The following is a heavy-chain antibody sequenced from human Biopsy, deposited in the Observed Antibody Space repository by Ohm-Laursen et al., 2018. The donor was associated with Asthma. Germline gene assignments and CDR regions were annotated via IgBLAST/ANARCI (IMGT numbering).Heavy chain of an antibody. J-gene: IGHJ6*02. CDR1: SGSGGYMRSGNYY. V-gene: IGHV4-39*01. D-gene: IGHD6-13*01. CDR2: IYYSGTI. Sequence: SDTLSLTCSLSSGSGGYMRSGNYYWGWIRQPPRKGLEWIGSIYYSGTIYYNPSLESRVTVSADTSKNQFSLKLTSVTAADTAVYYCVRGSSSWHHGPFHYYYGLDVWGQGTTATVSS. CDR3: VRGSSSWHHGPFHYYYGLDV.